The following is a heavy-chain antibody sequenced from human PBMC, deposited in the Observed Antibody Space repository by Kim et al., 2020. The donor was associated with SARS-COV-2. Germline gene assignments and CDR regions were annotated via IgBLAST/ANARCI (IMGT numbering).Heavy chain of an antibody. D-gene: IGHD2-15*01. CDR2: INPNSGGT. Sequence: ASVKVSCKASGYTFTGYYMHWVRQAPGQGLEWMGWINPNSGGTNYAQKFQGRVTMTRDTSISTAYMELSRLRSDDTAVYYCARLYLGPTYCSGGSCYRYFDYWGQGTLVTVSS. CDR1: GYTFTGYY. CDR3: ARLYLGPTYCSGGSCYRYFDY. V-gene: IGHV1-2*02. J-gene: IGHJ4*02.